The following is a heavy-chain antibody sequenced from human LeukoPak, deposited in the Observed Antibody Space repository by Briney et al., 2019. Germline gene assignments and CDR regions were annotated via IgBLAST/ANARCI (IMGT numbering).Heavy chain of an antibody. CDR3: ASSGVYGSGSYPLYYYYYYGMDV. J-gene: IGHJ6*02. D-gene: IGHD3-10*01. CDR1: GFTFSSYG. Sequence: GGSLRLSCAASGFTFSSYGMHWVRQARGKGLEGVAFIRYDGSNQYYADSVKGRFTISRDNSKNTLYLQMNSLRAEDTAVYYCASSGVYGSGSYPLYYYYYYGMDVWGQGTTVTVSS. CDR2: IRYDGSNQ. V-gene: IGHV3-30*02.